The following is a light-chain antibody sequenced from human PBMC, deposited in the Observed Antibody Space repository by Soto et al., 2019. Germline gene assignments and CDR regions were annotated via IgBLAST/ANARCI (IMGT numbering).Light chain of an antibody. CDR2: DNN. J-gene: IGLJ2*01. V-gene: IGLV1-51*01. CDR1: STHIGNNY. CDR3: ATWDSSLSAGV. Sequence: QSVLTQPPSVNAAPGQKVTIPCSRSSTHIGNNYVSWYQQLPGTAPKLLIYDNNERPSGIPDRFSGSKSGTSATLGITGLQTGDEADYYCATWDSSLSAGVFGGGTKVTVL.